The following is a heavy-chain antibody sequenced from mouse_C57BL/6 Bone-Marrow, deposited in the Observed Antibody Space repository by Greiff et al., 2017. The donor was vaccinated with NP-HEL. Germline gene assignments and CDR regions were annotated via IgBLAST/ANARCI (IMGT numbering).Heavy chain of an antibody. CDR2: ISSGSSTI. J-gene: IGHJ2*01. CDR1: GFTFSDYG. D-gene: IGHD1-1*01. CDR3: ARELLRGIDY. Sequence: EVTLVESGGGLVKPGGSLKLSCAASGFTFSDYGMHWVRRAPEKGLEWVAYISSGSSTIYYADTVKGRFTISRDNAKNTLFLQMTSLRSEDTAMYYCARELLRGIDYWGQGTTLTVSS. V-gene: IGHV5-17*01.